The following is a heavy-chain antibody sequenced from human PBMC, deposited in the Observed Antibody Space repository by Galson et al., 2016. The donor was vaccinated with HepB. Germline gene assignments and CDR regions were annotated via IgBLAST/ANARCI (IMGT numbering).Heavy chain of an antibody. V-gene: IGHV3-48*01. CDR3: ARWGYDRDAFDI. CDR2: IGTSGSTI. CDR1: GFTSSNYS. D-gene: IGHD3-16*01. J-gene: IGHJ3*02. Sequence: SLRLSCAASGFTSSNYSMNWVRQAPGKGLEWVSYIGTSGSTIFYADSVRGRFTVSRDNAKNSLYPQMNNLRAEDTAVYYCARWGYDRDAFDIWGQGTMVTVSS.